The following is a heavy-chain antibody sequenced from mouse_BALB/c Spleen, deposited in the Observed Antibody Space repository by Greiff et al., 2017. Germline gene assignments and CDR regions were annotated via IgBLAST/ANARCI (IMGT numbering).Heavy chain of an antibody. CDR1: GYSITSGYY. D-gene: IGHD2-3*01. Sequence: EVKLMESGPGLVKPSQSLSLTCSVTGYSITSGYYWNWIRQFPGNTLEWMGYISYDGSNNYNPSLKNRISITRDTSKNQFFLKLNSVTTEDTATYYCARDSFYDGAYFDYWGQGTTLTVSS. CDR2: ISYDGSN. J-gene: IGHJ2*01. V-gene: IGHV3-6*02. CDR3: ARDSFYDGAYFDY.